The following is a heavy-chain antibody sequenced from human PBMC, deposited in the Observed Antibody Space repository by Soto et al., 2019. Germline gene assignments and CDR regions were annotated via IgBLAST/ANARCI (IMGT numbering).Heavy chain of an antibody. D-gene: IGHD2-21*02. CDR3: ARDLWGYCGTDCYPLDV. Sequence: PSETLSLACTVSGGSISSGDYYWSWIRQPPGKGLEWIGYIYYSGSTYYNPSLKSRVTISVDTSKNQFSLKLSSVTAADTAVYNCARDLWGYCGTDCYPLDVWGQGTTVTVSS. CDR1: GGSISSGDYY. V-gene: IGHV4-30-4*02. CDR2: IYYSGST. J-gene: IGHJ6*02.